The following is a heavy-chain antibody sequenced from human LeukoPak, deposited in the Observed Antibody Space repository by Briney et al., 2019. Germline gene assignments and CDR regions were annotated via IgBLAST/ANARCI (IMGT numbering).Heavy chain of an antibody. CDR2: IRYDGTNQ. D-gene: IGHD6-19*01. V-gene: IGHV3-30*02. CDR1: GITFRSFG. Sequence: PGGSLRLSCAASGITFRSFGMHWIRQAPGKGLEWVAFIRYDGTNQYCADSVKGRFSISRDNAKNTMYLQMNSLRAENTAVYYCANPGPSSSGWYSDFASWGQGTLVTVSS. CDR3: ANPGPSSSGWYSDFAS. J-gene: IGHJ4*02.